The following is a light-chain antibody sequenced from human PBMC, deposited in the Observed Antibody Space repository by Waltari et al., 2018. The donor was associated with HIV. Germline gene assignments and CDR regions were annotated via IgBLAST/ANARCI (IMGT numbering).Light chain of an antibody. Sequence: QSVLTQPPSASGTPGQRVTISCSGSYSNLGSNTVNWYQQLPGTAPKLLIYTNNQRPSGVPDRFSGSKSGTSASLAISGLQSEDEADYYCATWDDNLNGLVLFGGGTKLTVL. J-gene: IGLJ2*01. CDR1: YSNLGSNT. CDR2: TNN. CDR3: ATWDDNLNGLVL. V-gene: IGLV1-44*01.